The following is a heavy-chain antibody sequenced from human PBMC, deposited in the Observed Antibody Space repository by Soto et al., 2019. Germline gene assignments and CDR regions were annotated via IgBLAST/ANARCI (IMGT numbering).Heavy chain of an antibody. D-gene: IGHD3-22*01. CDR3: ASYYDSSGYYYRKGWFDP. J-gene: IGHJ5*02. CDR2: IYYSGST. CDR1: GGSISSSSYY. Sequence: SETLSLTCTVSGGSISSSSYYWGWIRQPPGKGLEWIGSIYYSGSTYYNPSLKSRVTISVDTPKNQFSLKLSSVTAADTAVYYCASYYDSSGYYYRKGWFDPWGQGTLVTSPQ. V-gene: IGHV4-39*01.